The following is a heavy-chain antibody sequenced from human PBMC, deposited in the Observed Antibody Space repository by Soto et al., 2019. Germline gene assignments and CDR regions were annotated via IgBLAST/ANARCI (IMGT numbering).Heavy chain of an antibody. CDR2: ISDSGNT. D-gene: IGHD3-10*01. J-gene: IGHJ6*02. CDR3: ARHLIYYGSGSYGYFYYGMDV. V-gene: IGHV4-59*08. Sequence: PSETLSLTCTVSGGSITEYYWSWIRQPPGKTLEWIGYISDSGNTNYNPSLKSRVTISIDTPKNQFSLKLSSVTAADTAVYYCARHLIYYGSGSYGYFYYGMDVWGQGTTVTSP. CDR1: GGSITEYY.